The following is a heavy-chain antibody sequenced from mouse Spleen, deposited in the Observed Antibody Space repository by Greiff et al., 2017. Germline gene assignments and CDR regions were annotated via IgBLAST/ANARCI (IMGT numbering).Heavy chain of an antibody. J-gene: IGHJ2*01. CDR3: ARDSKDFDY. CDR1: GFTFTDYY. CDR2: IRNKANGYTT. V-gene: IGHV7-3*02. Sequence: EVMLVESGGGLVQPGGSLRLSCATSGFTFTDYYMSWVRQPPGKALEWLGFIRNKANGYTTEYSASVKGRFTISRDNSQSILYLQMNTLRAEDSATYYCARDSKDFDYWGQGTTLTVSS.